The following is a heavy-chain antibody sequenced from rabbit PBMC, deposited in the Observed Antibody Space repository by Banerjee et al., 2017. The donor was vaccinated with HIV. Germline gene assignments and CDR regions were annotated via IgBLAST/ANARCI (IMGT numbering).Heavy chain of an antibody. CDR1: GFSFSSSYW. CDR2: IYAGSSGST. Sequence: QEQLEESGGDLVKPEGSLTLTCTASGFSFSSSYWICWVRQAPGKGLEWIACIYAGSSGSTQYANWAKGRFTISKISSTTVTLQMTSLTAADTATYFCARDLAAVTGWNFGLWGQGTLVTV. D-gene: IGHD7-1*01. J-gene: IGHJ6*01. V-gene: IGHV1S45*01. CDR3: ARDLAAVTGWNFGL.